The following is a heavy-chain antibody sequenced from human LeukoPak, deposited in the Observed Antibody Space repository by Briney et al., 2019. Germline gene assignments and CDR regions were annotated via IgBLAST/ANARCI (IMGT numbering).Heavy chain of an antibody. CDR2: IYTSGST. CDR1: GGSMSSSY. V-gene: IGHV4-4*07. Sequence: SETLSLTCTVSGGSMSSSYWNWIRRPAGRGLEWIGRIYTSGSTNYSPSLNSRVTMSVDTSKNQFSLKLSSVTAADTAVYYCARDFDSWGQGTLVTVSS. CDR3: ARDFDS. J-gene: IGHJ4*02.